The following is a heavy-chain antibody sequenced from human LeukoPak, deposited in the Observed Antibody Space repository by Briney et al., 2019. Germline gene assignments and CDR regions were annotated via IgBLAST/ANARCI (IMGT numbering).Heavy chain of an antibody. J-gene: IGHJ4*03. CDR2: IFYSGST. V-gene: IGHV4-39*01. D-gene: IGHD3-16*01. CDR3: ARISEGAVLDN. Sequence: SETLSLTCTVSGGSISSSTYYWGWIRQPPGKGLEWIGSIFYSGSTYYNPSLKSRVTISIDTSKNQFSLKLSSVTAADTAGYYCARISEGAVLDNRGHGDLVTGSS. CDR1: GGSISSSTYY.